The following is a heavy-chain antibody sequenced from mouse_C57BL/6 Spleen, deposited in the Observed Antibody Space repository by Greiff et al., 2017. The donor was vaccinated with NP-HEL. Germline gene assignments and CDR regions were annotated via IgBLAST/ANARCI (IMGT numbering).Heavy chain of an antibody. CDR2: IDPEDGET. D-gene: IGHD2-13*01. V-gene: IGHV14-2*01. CDR3: ARMVITASYYAMDY. CDR1: GFNIKDYY. Sequence: VHVKQSGAELVKPGASVKLSCTASGFNIKDYYMHWVKQRTEQGLEWIGRIDPEDGETKYAPKFQGKATITADTSSNTAYLQLSSLTSEDTAVYYCARMVITASYYAMDYWGQGTSVTVSS. J-gene: IGHJ4*01.